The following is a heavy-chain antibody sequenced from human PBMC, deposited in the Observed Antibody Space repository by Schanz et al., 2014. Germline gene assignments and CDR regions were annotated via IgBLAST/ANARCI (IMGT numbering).Heavy chain of an antibody. J-gene: IGHJ4*02. V-gene: IGHV1-69*02. Sequence: QVQLVQSGAEVKKPGASVKVSCKASGGTFSSDTFSWVRQAPGQGLKWMGRIIPILGIANYAQKFQGRVTITADKSTFTAYMDVSSMRSEDTDVYYCASSGAGYSSSWDFDSWGQGTLVTVSS. CDR3: ASSGAGYSSSWDFDS. CDR1: GGTFSSDT. CDR2: IIPILGIA. D-gene: IGHD6-13*01.